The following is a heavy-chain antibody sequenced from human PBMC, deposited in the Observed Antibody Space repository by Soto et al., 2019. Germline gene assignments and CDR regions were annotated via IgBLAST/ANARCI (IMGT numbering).Heavy chain of an antibody. J-gene: IGHJ5*02. D-gene: IGHD3-3*01. V-gene: IGHV3-21*01. CDR3: AKDPNYDFWSGYSGSGWFDP. CDR2: ITGSSSYV. CDR1: VFTFSSYS. Sequence: LRXSCVASVFTFSSYSINWVRQAPGKGLEWVSSITGSSSYVYYADSVRGRFTTSRDNAKNSLYLQMNSLRAEDTAVYYCAKDPNYDFWSGYSGSGWFDPWGQGTLVTVSS.